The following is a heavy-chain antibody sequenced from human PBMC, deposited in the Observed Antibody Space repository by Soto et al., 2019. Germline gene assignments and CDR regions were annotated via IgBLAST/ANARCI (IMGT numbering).Heavy chain of an antibody. CDR3: ARDPVLAFVAAYYFDY. Sequence: QVQLMESGGGVVQPGRSLRLSCAASGFTFSSYAMHWVRQAPGKGLEWVAVISYDGSNKYYADSVKGRFTISRDNSKNTLYLQMNSLRAEDTAVYYCARDPVLAFVAAYYFDYWGQGTLVTVSS. CDR2: ISYDGSNK. D-gene: IGHD6-19*01. CDR1: GFTFSSYA. V-gene: IGHV3-30-3*01. J-gene: IGHJ4*02.